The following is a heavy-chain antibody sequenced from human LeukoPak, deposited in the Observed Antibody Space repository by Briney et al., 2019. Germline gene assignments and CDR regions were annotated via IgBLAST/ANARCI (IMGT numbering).Heavy chain of an antibody. CDR3: ARDAGTLEEGSSDWSLNWFDP. D-gene: IGHD3-9*01. CDR1: GFTFSSHW. V-gene: IGHV3-74*01. Sequence: PGGSLRLSCAASGFTFSSHWMHWVRQAPGKGLVWVSRIHSDGSATNYAESVKGRFTISRDNDKKTLYLQMNSLSGEDTAVYYCARDAGTLEEGSSDWSLNWFDPWGQGTLVTVSS. CDR2: IHSDGSAT. J-gene: IGHJ5*02.